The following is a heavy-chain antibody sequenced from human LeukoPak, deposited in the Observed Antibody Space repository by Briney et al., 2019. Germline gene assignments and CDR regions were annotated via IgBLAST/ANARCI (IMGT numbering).Heavy chain of an antibody. CDR1: GFTFSSYA. D-gene: IGHD3-3*02. Sequence: GGSLRLSCAASGFTFSSYAMHWVRQAPGKGLEWVAVISYDGSNKYYADSVKGRFTISRDNSKNTLYLQMNSLRAEDTAVYYCAKDRSPLISSTGAADYWGQGTLVTVSS. CDR3: AKDRSPLISSTGAADY. J-gene: IGHJ4*02. CDR2: ISYDGSNK. V-gene: IGHV3-30-3*01.